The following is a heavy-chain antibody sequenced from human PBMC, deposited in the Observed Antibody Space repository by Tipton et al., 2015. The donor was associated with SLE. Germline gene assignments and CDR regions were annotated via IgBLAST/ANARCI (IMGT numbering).Heavy chain of an antibody. CDR3: ARHHSLLRRFDP. J-gene: IGHJ5*02. CDR1: NGSINAYY. CDR2: VFHLGAA. D-gene: IGHD5-12*01. V-gene: IGHV4-59*08. Sequence: TLSLTCTVSNGSINAYYWSWVRQTPGKGLEYIGHVFHLGAANYSPSLKSRVAMSVDSSKSQFSLRLSSVTAADTAVYFCARHHSLLRRFDPWGQGTLVTVSS.